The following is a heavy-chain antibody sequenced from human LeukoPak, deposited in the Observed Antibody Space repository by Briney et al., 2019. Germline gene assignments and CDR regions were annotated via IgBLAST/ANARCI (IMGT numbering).Heavy chain of an antibody. CDR2: INASNGNT. V-gene: IGHV1-3*01. Sequence: GASVKVSCKASGYTFTSYAMHWVRQAPGQRLEWMGWINASNGNTKYSQKFQGRVTITRDTSASTAYMELSSLRSEDTAVYYCARVNYYYYYGMDVWGKGTTVTVSS. J-gene: IGHJ6*04. CDR1: GYTFTSYA. CDR3: ARVNYYYYYGMDV.